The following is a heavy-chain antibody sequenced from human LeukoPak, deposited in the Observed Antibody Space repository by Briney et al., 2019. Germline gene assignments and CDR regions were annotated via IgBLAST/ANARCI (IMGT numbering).Heavy chain of an antibody. CDR3: ARSFQRAWDY. CDR1: GYTFTRYG. Sequence: ASVKVSCKTSGYTFTRYGISWVRQAPGQGLEWMGWISAYNGNTNYAQKFQGRVTMTRDTSISTAYMELSRLRSDDTAVYYCARSFQRAWDYWGQGTLVTVSS. J-gene: IGHJ4*02. CDR2: ISAYNGNT. V-gene: IGHV1-18*01.